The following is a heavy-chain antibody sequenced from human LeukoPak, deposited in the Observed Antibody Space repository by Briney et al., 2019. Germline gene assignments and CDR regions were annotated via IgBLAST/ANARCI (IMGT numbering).Heavy chain of an antibody. J-gene: IGHJ5*02. D-gene: IGHD3-16*01. CDR2: ISGSGGST. CDR1: GFTFSSYA. Sequence: HAGGSLRLSCAVSGFTFSSYAMSWVRQAPGKGLEWVSVISGSGGSTYYADSVKGRFTISRDNSKNTLYLQMNSLRAEDTAVYYCAKDPLGWADNWFDPWGQGTLVTVSS. V-gene: IGHV3-23*01. CDR3: AKDPLGWADNWFDP.